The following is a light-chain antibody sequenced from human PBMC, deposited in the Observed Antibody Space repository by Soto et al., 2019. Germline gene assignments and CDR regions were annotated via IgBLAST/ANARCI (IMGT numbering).Light chain of an antibody. CDR3: AAWDDSLNGPV. CDR2: SNN. Sequence: QSVLTQPPSAYGTPGQRVTISCSGSSSNIGSDTVNWYQKLPGTAPKLLIYSNNQRPSGVPDRFSGSKSGTSASLAISGLQSEDEADYYCAAWDDSLNGPVFGGGTKLTVL. J-gene: IGLJ2*01. CDR1: SSNIGSDT. V-gene: IGLV1-44*01.